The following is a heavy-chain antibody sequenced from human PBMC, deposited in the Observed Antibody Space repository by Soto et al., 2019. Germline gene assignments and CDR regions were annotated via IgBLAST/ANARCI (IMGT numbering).Heavy chain of an antibody. V-gene: IGHV4-30-4*01. J-gene: IGHJ5*02. Sequence: QVLLQESGPGLVKPSQTLSLTCTVSGGSISSGDYYWSWIRQPPGKGLEWIGYIYYNGKTYYTPSLKSRFTRSVDTSKNQFSLKLSSVTAADTAVYYCARVRYCSSNSCYGTDWFDPWGQGTLVTVSS. CDR2: IYYNGKT. CDR3: ARVRYCSSNSCYGTDWFDP. CDR1: GGSISSGDYY. D-gene: IGHD2-2*01.